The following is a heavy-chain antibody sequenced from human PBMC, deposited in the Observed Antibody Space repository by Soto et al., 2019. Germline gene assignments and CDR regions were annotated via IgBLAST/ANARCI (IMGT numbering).Heavy chain of an antibody. CDR2: IDYSGST. CDR1: GGSISSYY. CDR3: ARHLDYYDFWSGSRNQHWFDP. D-gene: IGHD3-3*01. Sequence: QVQLQESGPGLVKPSETLSLTCTVSGGSISSYYWSWIRQPPGKGLEWIGYIDYSGSTNYNPSLKSRVTLSVDTSKNQFSLKLSSVTAADTAVYYCARHLDYYDFWSGSRNQHWFDPWGQGTLVTVSS. J-gene: IGHJ5*02. V-gene: IGHV4-59*08.